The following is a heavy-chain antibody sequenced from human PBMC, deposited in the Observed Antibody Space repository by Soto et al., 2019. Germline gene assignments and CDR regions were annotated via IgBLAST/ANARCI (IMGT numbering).Heavy chain of an antibody. CDR2: IYYSGST. Sequence: SETLSLTCTVSGGSISSYYWSWIRQPPGKGLEWIGYIYYSGSTNYNPSLKSRVTISVDTSKNQFSLKLSSVTAADTAVYYCARVFYYGAGSGMDVWGQGTTVTVSS. J-gene: IGHJ6*02. CDR1: GGSISSYY. V-gene: IGHV4-59*08. CDR3: ARVFYYGAGSGMDV. D-gene: IGHD3-10*01.